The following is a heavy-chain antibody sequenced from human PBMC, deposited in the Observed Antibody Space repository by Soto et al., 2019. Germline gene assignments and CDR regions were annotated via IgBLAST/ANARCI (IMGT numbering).Heavy chain of an antibody. J-gene: IGHJ3*02. CDR1: GFTVSSNY. D-gene: IGHD4-17*01. CDR2: IYSGGST. Sequence: GGSLRLSCAASGFTVSSNYMSWVRQAPGKGLEWVSVIYSGGSTYYADSVKGRFTISRDNSKNTLYLQMNSLRAEDTAVYYCASPRDYGDHSAFDIWGQGTMVTVSS. V-gene: IGHV3-66*01. CDR3: ASPRDYGDHSAFDI.